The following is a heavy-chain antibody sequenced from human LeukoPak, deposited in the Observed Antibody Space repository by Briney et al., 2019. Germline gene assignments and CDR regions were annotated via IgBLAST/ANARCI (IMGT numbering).Heavy chain of an antibody. CDR1: GFTFSSYA. CDR3: AREGVAQLDY. CDR2: ISYDGRNK. J-gene: IGHJ4*02. V-gene: IGHV3-30*04. D-gene: IGHD3-3*01. Sequence: PGRSLRLSCAASGFTFSSYAMHWVRQAPGKGLEWVAVISYDGRNKYYADSVKGRFTISRDNSKNTLYLQMNSLRAEDTAVYYRAREGVAQLDYWGQGTLVTVSS.